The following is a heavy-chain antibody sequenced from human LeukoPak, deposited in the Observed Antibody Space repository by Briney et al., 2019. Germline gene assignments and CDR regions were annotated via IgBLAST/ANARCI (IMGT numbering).Heavy chain of an antibody. D-gene: IGHD6-19*01. CDR1: GFIFSDYY. V-gene: IGHV3-11*01. Sequence: GGSLRLSCAASGFIFSDYYMSWIRQAPGKGLEWVSYISSSGSTIYYADSVKGRFTISRDNAKNSLYLQMNSLRAEDTAVYYCARGQILPSSGWREHGMDVWAKGPRSPSP. CDR3: ARGQILPSSGWREHGMDV. CDR2: ISSSGSTI. J-gene: IGHJ6*02.